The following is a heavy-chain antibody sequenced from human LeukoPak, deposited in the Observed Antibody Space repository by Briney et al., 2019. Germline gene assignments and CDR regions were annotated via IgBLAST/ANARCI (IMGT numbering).Heavy chain of an antibody. V-gene: IGHV1-8*01. J-gene: IGHJ4*02. CDR3: ARTYYYGSGSRRVLVY. D-gene: IGHD3-10*01. CDR2: MNPNSGNT. Sequence: ASVKVSCKASGYTFTSYDVNWVRQATGQGLEWMGWMNPNSGNTGYAQKFQGRVTMTRNTSISTAYMELSSLRSEDTAVYYCARTYYYGSGSRRVLVYWGQGTLVTVSS. CDR1: GYTFTSYD.